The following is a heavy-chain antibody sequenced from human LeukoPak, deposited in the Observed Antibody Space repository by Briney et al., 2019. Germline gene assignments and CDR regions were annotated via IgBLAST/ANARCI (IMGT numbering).Heavy chain of an antibody. Sequence: GGSPRLSCAASGFTFRSYWMRWVRQAPGKGLEWVANIKQDGSEKNYVDSVKGRFTISRDNAKNSLYLQMNSLRAEDTAVYYCASGLELDYWGQGTLVTVSS. CDR3: ASGLELDY. V-gene: IGHV3-7*03. CDR1: GFTFRSYW. J-gene: IGHJ4*02. CDR2: IKQDGSEK.